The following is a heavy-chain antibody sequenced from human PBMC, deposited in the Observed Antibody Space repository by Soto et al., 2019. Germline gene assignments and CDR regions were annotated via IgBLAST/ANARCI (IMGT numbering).Heavy chain of an antibody. CDR3: ARDPHVDTAMVRTFDY. Sequence: QVQLVQSGAEVKKPGASVKVSCKASGYTFTSYGISWVRQAPGQGLEWMGWISAYNGNTNYAQKLQGRVTMTTDTTTSTAYMELRSLRSDDTAVYYCARDPHVDTAMVRTFDYWGQGTLVTVSS. CDR2: ISAYNGNT. D-gene: IGHD5-18*01. V-gene: IGHV1-18*01. J-gene: IGHJ4*02. CDR1: GYTFTSYG.